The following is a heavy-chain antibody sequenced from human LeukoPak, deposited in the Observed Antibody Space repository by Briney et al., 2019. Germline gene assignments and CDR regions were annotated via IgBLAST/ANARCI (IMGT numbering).Heavy chain of an antibody. CDR2: IDYTGST. J-gene: IGHJ4*02. CDR1: GGSISSYY. D-gene: IGHD3-9*01. V-gene: IGHV4-59*01. Sequence: PSETLSLTCTVSGGSISSYYWSWIRQPPGKGLEWIGYIDYTGSTNYNPSLKSRVTISVDTSKNQFSLKLSSVTAADTAVYYCARKLSYYDILTGYYPQPYFDYWGQGTLVTVSS. CDR3: ARKLSYYDILTGYYPQPYFDY.